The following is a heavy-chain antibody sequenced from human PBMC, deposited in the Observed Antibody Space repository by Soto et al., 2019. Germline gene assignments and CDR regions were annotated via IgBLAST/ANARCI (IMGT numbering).Heavy chain of an antibody. CDR3: ASDRGAPYFDY. J-gene: IGHJ4*02. CDR1: GYTFTSYG. V-gene: IGHV1-18*01. D-gene: IGHD3-10*01. Sequence: ASVKVSSRASGYTFTSYGISWVRQAPAQGREWMVWISAYNGNTNYAQKLQGRVTMTTDTSTSTAYMELRSLRSDDTAVYYCASDRGAPYFDYWGQGTLVTVSS. CDR2: ISAYNGNT.